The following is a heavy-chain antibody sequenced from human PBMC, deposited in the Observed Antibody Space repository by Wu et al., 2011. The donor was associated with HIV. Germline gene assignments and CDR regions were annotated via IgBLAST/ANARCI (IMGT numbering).Heavy chain of an antibody. J-gene: IGHJ5*02. CDR1: GYIFTNYG. Sequence: QVQLVQSGDEVKKPGASVKVSCKTSGYIFTNYGISWVRQAPGQGLEWMGWISAYNGDIKYAQKIQGRVTFSADKSTNTVYMELSSLTSGDTAVYYCARDPLVQGRTWKTLHYFDPWGQGTLI. CDR2: ISAYNGDI. CDR3: ARDPLVQGRTWKTLHYFDP. D-gene: IGHD3-10*01. V-gene: IGHV1-18*01.